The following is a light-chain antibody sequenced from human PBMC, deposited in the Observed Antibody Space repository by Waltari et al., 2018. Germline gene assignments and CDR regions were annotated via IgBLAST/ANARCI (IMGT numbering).Light chain of an antibody. CDR2: EAA. Sequence: DIQMTQSPSTLSASVGDTVTITCRASQSVSWLAWYQQKPGEAPKLLIYEAATLERGVPSRFSGSGSGTEFTLTISSLQPDDFATVFCQQYDTYSPHSFGQGTKLEIK. V-gene: IGKV1-5*03. J-gene: IGKJ2*03. CDR1: QSVSW. CDR3: QQYDTYSPHS.